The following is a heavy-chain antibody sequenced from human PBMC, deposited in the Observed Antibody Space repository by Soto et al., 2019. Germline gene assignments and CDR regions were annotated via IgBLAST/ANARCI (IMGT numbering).Heavy chain of an antibody. V-gene: IGHV3-30*18. CDR1: GFTFSSYA. J-gene: IGHJ5*01. D-gene: IGHD1-26*01. CDR2: TSYDGNNE. Sequence: GGSLRLSCAASGFTFSSYAIHWVRQAPGKGLEWVALTSYDGNNEYYTDSVKGRFTISRDNSKNTLFLQMNSPRPEDTAVYYCAKGKISTTTYTSFDSWGQGTLVTVSS. CDR3: AKGKISTTTYTSFDS.